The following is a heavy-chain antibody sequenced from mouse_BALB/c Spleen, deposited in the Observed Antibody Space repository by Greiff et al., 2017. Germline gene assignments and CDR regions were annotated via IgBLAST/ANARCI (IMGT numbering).Heavy chain of an antibody. CDR1: GFSFTSYG. CDR2: IWSGGST. CDR3: ARNGPVLYYFDY. V-gene: IGHV2-2*02. Sequence: VQLQQSGPGLVQPSQSLSISCTASGFSFTSYGVHWVRQSPGKGLEWLGVIWSGGSTAYNAAFISRLSISKDNSKSQVFVKMNSLQANDAAIYYCARNGPVLYYFDYWGQGTTVTVSS. J-gene: IGHJ2*01.